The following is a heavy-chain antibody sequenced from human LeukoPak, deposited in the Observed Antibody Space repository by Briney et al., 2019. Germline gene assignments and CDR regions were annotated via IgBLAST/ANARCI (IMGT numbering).Heavy chain of an antibody. D-gene: IGHD3-22*01. CDR2: IYYSGST. J-gene: IGHJ4*02. CDR3: ARFLKTMILDSPNYYFDY. CDR1: GGSISSGGYY. Sequence: PSETLSLTCTVSGGSISSGGYYWSWIRQHPGKGLEWIGYIYYSGSTYYNPSLKSRVTISVDTSKNQFSLKLSSVTAADTAVYYCARFLKTMILDSPNYYFDYWGQGTLVTVSS. V-gene: IGHV4-31*03.